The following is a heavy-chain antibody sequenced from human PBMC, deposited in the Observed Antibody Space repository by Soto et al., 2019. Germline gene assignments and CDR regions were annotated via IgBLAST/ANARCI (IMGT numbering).Heavy chain of an antibody. D-gene: IGHD2-15*01. V-gene: IGHV4-30-2*01. Sequence: QLQLQESGSGLVKPSQTLSLTCAVSGGSISSGGYSWSWIRQPPGKGLEWIGYIYHSGSTYYNPSLKSRVTISVDRSKNQFSLKLSSVTAADTAVYYCARVSYCSGGSCSNWFDPWGQGTLVTVSS. CDR3: ARVSYCSGGSCSNWFDP. CDR1: GGSISSGGYS. J-gene: IGHJ5*02. CDR2: IYHSGST.